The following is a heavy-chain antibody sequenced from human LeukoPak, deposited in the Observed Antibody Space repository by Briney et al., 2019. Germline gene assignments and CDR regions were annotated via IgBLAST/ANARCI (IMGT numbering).Heavy chain of an antibody. V-gene: IGHV3-74*01. J-gene: IGHJ5*02. CDR1: GFTFSSYW. D-gene: IGHD1-26*01. Sequence: GGSLRLSCAASGFTFSSYWMHWVRQAPGKGLVWVSRINSDGSNTSYADSVKGRFTISRDNAKNTLYLQMNSLRAEDTAVYYCAREGGIVGAFDPWGQGTLVTVSS. CDR2: INSDGSNT. CDR3: AREGGIVGAFDP.